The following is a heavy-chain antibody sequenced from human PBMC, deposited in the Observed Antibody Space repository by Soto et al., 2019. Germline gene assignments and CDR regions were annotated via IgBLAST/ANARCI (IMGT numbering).Heavy chain of an antibody. D-gene: IGHD3-3*01. J-gene: IGHJ6*02. Sequence: ASVKVSCKASGYTFTGYCMHWVRQAPGQGLEWMGWINPNSGGTNYAQKFQGWVTMTRDTSISTAYMELSRLRSDDTAVYYCARGWDFWSGPYGMDVWGQGTTVTVSS. CDR2: INPNSGGT. CDR3: ARGWDFWSGPYGMDV. CDR1: GYTFTGYC. V-gene: IGHV1-2*04.